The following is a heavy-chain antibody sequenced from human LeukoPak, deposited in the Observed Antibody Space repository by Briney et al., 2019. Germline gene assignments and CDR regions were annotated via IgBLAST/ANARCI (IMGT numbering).Heavy chain of an antibody. Sequence: GGSLRLSCAVSGFTLSNYWMSWVRQAPGKGLEWVANIKQDGSEIYYVDFVRGRFTISRDNAKNSLYLQMNSLRAEDSAMYYCARDGRWVLDRSVSYYAYDYWGQGTLVTVSS. CDR2: IKQDGSEI. V-gene: IGHV3-7*01. J-gene: IGHJ4*02. D-gene: IGHD3-22*01. CDR1: GFTLSNYW. CDR3: ARDGRWVLDRSVSYYAYDY.